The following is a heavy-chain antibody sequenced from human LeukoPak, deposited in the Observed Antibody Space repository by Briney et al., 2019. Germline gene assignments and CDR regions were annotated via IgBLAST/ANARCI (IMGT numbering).Heavy chain of an antibody. CDR3: ARAHYDVWNGFYYFDS. V-gene: IGHV4-61*01. CDR1: DGSVSSGSYY. CDR2: IFYSGST. Sequence: PSETLSLTCTVSDGSVSSGSYYWSWIRQPPGKELEWIGYIFYSGSTNYNPSLRSRVTISVDTSKNQFSLRLTSVTAADTAVYYSARAHYDVWNGFYYFDSWGQGTLVTVSS. D-gene: IGHD3-3*01. J-gene: IGHJ4*02.